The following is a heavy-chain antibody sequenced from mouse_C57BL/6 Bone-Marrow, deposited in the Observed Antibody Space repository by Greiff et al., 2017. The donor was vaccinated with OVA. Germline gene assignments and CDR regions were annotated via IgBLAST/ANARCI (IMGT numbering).Heavy chain of an antibody. CDR3: TTGLGGFAY. J-gene: IGHJ3*01. Sequence: VQLQQPGAELVRPGASVKLSCTASGFNIKDDYMHWVKQRPEQGLEWIGWIDPENGDTEYASKFQGKATITADTSSNTAYLQLSSLTSEDTAVYYCTTGLGGFAYWGQGTLVTVSA. CDR2: IDPENGDT. CDR1: GFNIKDDY. V-gene: IGHV14-4*01. D-gene: IGHD2-4*01.